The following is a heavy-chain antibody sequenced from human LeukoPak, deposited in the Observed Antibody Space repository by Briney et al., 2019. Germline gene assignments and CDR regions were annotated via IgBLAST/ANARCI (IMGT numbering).Heavy chain of an antibody. CDR2: MSASGSI. CDR3: ARDLTDYYELDY. CDR1: GGYSSSYY. Sequence: ADTLSLTCTVSGGYSSSYYWSWIRHPAGKGLEWIGRMSASGSINYNPSLKSRVTMSVDTSKNEFSLKLSSVTAADTAVYYCARDLTDYYELDYWGQGTLVTVSS. V-gene: IGHV4-4*07. D-gene: IGHD3-22*01. J-gene: IGHJ4*02.